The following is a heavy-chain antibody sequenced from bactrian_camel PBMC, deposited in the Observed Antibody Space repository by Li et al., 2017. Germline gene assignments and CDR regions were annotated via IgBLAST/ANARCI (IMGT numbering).Heavy chain of an antibody. D-gene: IGHD5*01. V-gene: IGHV3S57*01. CDR3: AARIQGGFGYGGLCTDVPADFPY. CDR2: IDSIGRK. Sequence: VQLVESGGGSVQAGGSLRLSCAASGATNSRYCMGWFRQAPGKEREGIASIDSIGRKTGADSVKGRFTIAKGQAKHTLYLQMNSLKPDDTATYYCAARIQGGFGYGGLCTDVPADFPYWGQGTQVTVS. CDR1: GATNSRYC. J-gene: IGHJ6*01.